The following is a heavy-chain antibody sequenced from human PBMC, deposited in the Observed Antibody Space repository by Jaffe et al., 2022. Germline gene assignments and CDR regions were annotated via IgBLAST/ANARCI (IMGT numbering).Heavy chain of an antibody. CDR1: GGSISSGSYY. CDR2: IYTSGST. D-gene: IGHD3-9*01. V-gene: IGHV4-61*02. Sequence: QVQLQESGPGLVKPSQTLSLTCTVSGGSISSGSYYWSWIRQPAGKGLEWIGRIYTSGSTNYNPSLKSRVTISVDTSKNQFSLKLSSVTAADTAVYYCARDMVNRYYDILTGYYLPLDAFDIWGQGTMVTVSS. CDR3: ARDMVNRYYDILTGYYLPLDAFDI. J-gene: IGHJ3*02.